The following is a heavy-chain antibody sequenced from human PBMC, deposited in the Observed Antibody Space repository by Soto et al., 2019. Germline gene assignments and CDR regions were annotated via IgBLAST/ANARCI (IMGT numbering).Heavy chain of an antibody. D-gene: IGHD6-13*01. CDR3: ARDKFHQQLEYYYDY. V-gene: IGHV1-3*01. CDR1: GYTFTSYG. J-gene: IGHJ4*02. Sequence: GASVKVSCKASGYTFTSYGIHWVRQAPGQRLEWMGWINAGSGNTKYSQKFQGRVSITRDTSASTAYMELSSLTSEDTAVYYCARDKFHQQLEYYYDYWGQGALVTVSS. CDR2: INAGSGNT.